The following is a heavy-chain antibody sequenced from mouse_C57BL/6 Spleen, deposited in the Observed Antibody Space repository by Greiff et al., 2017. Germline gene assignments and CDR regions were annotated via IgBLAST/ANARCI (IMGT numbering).Heavy chain of an antibody. CDR2: ITPNNGGT. Sequence: EVQLQQSGPELVKPGASVKISCKASGYTFTDYYMNWVKQSHGKSLEWIGDITPNNGGTSYNQKFKGTATLTVDKSSSTAYMELRSLTSEDSAVYYCARDGGYYKKFAYWGQGTLVTVSA. V-gene: IGHV1-26*01. D-gene: IGHD2-12*01. CDR1: GYTFTDYY. J-gene: IGHJ3*01. CDR3: ARDGGYYKKFAY.